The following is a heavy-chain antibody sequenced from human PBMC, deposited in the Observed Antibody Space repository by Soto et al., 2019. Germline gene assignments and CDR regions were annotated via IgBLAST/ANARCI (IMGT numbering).Heavy chain of an antibody. CDR3: AHRPYYRDYGGTFTY. D-gene: IGHD4-17*01. CDR1: GFSLSTSGVG. CDR2: IFWDDDK. V-gene: IGHV2-5*02. Sequence: QITLKESGPTLVKPTQTLTLTCTFSGFSLSTSGVGLGWIRQPPGKALEWLAAIFWDDDKRYSPSLKSRLTITKGTSRNQVVLTMTNMDPVDTATYYCAHRPYYRDYGGTFTYWGQGALVTVSS. J-gene: IGHJ4*02.